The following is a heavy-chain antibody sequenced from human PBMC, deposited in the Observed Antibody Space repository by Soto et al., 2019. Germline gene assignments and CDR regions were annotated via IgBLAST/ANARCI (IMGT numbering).Heavy chain of an antibody. CDR1: GFTVSSNY. CDR3: ARWAGRSYYYYMDV. CDR2: IYSGGST. V-gene: IGHV3-53*04. J-gene: IGHJ6*03. D-gene: IGHD1-26*01. Sequence: EVQLVESGGGLVQPGGSLRLSCAASGFTVSSNYMSWVRQAPGKGLEWVSVIYSGGSTYYADSVKGRFTISRHNSKNTLYLQMNSLRAEDTAVYYCARWAGRSYYYYMDVWGKGTTVTVSS.